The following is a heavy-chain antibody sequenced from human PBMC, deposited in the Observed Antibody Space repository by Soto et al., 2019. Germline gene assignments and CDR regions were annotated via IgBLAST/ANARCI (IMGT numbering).Heavy chain of an antibody. Sequence: GGSLRLSCAASGFTFSSQPMSWIRQAAGKGLEWVSVISASGFTTYYAVSVKGRFTISRDNSKSTLYLQMNGLRTEDTAVYYCARDRGEMATVAPAHWGQGTLVTVSS. CDR2: ISASGFTT. J-gene: IGHJ4*02. CDR1: GFTFSSQP. CDR3: ARDRGEMATVAPAH. V-gene: IGHV3-23*01. D-gene: IGHD4-4*01.